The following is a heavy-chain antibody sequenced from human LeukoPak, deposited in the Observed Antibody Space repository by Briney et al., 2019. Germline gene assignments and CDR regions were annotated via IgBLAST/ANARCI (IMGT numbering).Heavy chain of an antibody. Sequence: SETLSLTSAAKGGSSGGSYWSWIRQPPGKGLDWIGELIHSGSTNYNPSLKSRVTISVDTSKNQFSLKLSSVTAADTAVYYCARKPNRYYYGSGSSWFDPWGQGTLVTVSS. CDR2: LIHSGST. D-gene: IGHD3-10*01. J-gene: IGHJ5*02. CDR3: ARKPNRYYYGSGSSWFDP. V-gene: IGHV4-34*12. CDR1: GGSSGGSY.